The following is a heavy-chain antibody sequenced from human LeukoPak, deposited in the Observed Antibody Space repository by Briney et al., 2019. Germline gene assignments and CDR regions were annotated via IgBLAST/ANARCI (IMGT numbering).Heavy chain of an antibody. CDR2: IYYSGSA. Sequence: SETRSLTWTVSGGSITTSSYYWGWIRQPPGKGLEWIGIIYYSGSAYYNPSLKGRVTISVDTSKNQFSLKLSSVTAADTAVYYCARAFRARYFDLWGRGTLVTVSS. J-gene: IGHJ2*01. CDR3: ARAFRARYFDL. D-gene: IGHD2/OR15-2a*01. V-gene: IGHV4-39*01. CDR1: GGSITTSSYY.